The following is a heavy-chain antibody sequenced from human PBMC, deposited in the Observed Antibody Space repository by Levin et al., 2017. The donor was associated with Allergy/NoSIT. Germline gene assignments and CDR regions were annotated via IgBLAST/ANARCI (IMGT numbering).Heavy chain of an antibody. CDR3: ASLRSYSSSSDY. Sequence: GGSLGLSCKAPGYSFTTYWIGWVRQMPGKGLEWVGMIYPGDSETRYSPSFPGQVTISADKSISTANLQWSSLKASDTAMYYCASLRSYSSSSDYWGQGTLVTVSS. CDR1: GYSFTTYW. D-gene: IGHD6-6*01. J-gene: IGHJ4*02. CDR2: IYPGDSET. V-gene: IGHV5-51*01.